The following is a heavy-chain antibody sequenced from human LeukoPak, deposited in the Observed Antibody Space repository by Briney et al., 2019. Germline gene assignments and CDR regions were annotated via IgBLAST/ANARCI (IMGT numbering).Heavy chain of an antibody. CDR2: INHSGST. J-gene: IGHJ6*03. V-gene: IGHV4-34*01. D-gene: IGHD6-13*01. Sequence: SETLSLTCAVYGGSFSGYYWSWIRQPPGKGLEWIGEINHSGSTNYNPSLKSRVTISVDTSKNQFSLKLSSVTAADTAVYYCATGGLAAAGTPYYYYYYMDVWGKGTTVTVSS. CDR1: GGSFSGYY. CDR3: ATGGLAAAGTPYYYYYYMDV.